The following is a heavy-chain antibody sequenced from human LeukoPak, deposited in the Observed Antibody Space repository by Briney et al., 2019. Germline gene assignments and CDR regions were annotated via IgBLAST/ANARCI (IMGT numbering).Heavy chain of an antibody. V-gene: IGHV3-7*01. D-gene: IGHD2-15*01. CDR2: IKQDGREK. CDR1: GFTFSSYW. CDR3: ARVGSSYCSGGSCYQEINWFDP. J-gene: IGHJ5*02. Sequence: GGSLRLSCAASGFTFSSYWMSWVRQAPGKGLEWVANIKQDGREKYYVDSVKGRFAISRDNAKNSLYLQMNSLRAEDTAVYYCARVGSSYCSGGSCYQEINWFDPWGQGTLVTVSS.